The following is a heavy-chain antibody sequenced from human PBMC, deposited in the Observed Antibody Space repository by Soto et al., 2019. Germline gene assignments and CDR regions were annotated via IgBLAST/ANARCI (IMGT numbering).Heavy chain of an antibody. CDR2: IDYTGST. Sequence: SETLSLTCTVSGGSISSYYWSWIRQPPGKGLEWIGFIDYTGSTTYSPSLKTRVTISLDTSKNQFSLKLSSVSAADTAVYYCGSTALRSFYYGMDVWGQGTTVTVSS. V-gene: IGHV4-59*01. CDR3: GSTALRSFYYGMDV. CDR1: GGSISSYY. J-gene: IGHJ6*02. D-gene: IGHD2-2*01.